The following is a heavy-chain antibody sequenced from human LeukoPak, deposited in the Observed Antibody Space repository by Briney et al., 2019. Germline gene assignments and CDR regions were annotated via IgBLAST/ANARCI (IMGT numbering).Heavy chain of an antibody. D-gene: IGHD3-22*01. Sequence: PGESLKLSCAASGFTFSGSGMHWVRQAPGKGLEWVSAISGSGGSTYYADSVKGRFTISRDNSKNTLYLQMNSLRAEDTAVYYCAKSLDYYDSSGYQTHWGQGTLVTVSS. CDR2: ISGSGGST. CDR1: GFTFSGSG. J-gene: IGHJ4*02. CDR3: AKSLDYYDSSGYQTH. V-gene: IGHV3-23*01.